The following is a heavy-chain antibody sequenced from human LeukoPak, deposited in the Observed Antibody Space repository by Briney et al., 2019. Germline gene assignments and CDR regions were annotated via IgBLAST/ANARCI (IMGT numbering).Heavy chain of an antibody. CDR3: ARTPPPTIFGVVRRHFRFDP. CDR1: GYTFTSYD. V-gene: IGHV1-8*03. D-gene: IGHD3-3*01. Sequence: GASVKVSCKASGYTFTSYDINWVRQATGQGLEWMGWMNPNSGNTGYAQKFQGRVTITRNTSISTAYMELSSLRSEDTAVYYCARTPPPTIFGVVRRHFRFDPWGQGTLVTVSS. CDR2: MNPNSGNT. J-gene: IGHJ5*02.